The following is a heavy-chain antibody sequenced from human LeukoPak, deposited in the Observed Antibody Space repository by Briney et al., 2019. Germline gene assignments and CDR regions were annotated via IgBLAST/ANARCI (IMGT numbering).Heavy chain of an antibody. CDR3: ARSRGYCGGGSCYFDY. CDR2: ISAYNGNT. CDR1: GYTFTSYA. V-gene: IGHV1-18*01. J-gene: IGHJ4*02. D-gene: IGHD2-15*01. Sequence: ASVKVSCEASGYTFTSYAISWVRQAPGQGLEWMGWISAYNGNTNYAQELQGRLTITTDTSTSTAYMELRSLISDDAAVYYCARSRGYCGGGSCYFDYWGQGTLVTVSS.